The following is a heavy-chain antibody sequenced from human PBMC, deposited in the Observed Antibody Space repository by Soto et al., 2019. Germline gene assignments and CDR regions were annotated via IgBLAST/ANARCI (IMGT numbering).Heavy chain of an antibody. J-gene: IGHJ6*03. Sequence: SETLSLTCSVSGGSISNYYWSWIRQPPGKRLEWIGYIYYSGSTNYNPSLKSRVTISVDTSKNQFSLQLTSVTAADTAVYYCTRDSRGRNYYYMDVWGKGTTVTVSS. CDR1: GGSISNYY. CDR3: TRDSRGRNYYYMDV. V-gene: IGHV4-59*01. CDR2: IYYSGST. D-gene: IGHD2-15*01.